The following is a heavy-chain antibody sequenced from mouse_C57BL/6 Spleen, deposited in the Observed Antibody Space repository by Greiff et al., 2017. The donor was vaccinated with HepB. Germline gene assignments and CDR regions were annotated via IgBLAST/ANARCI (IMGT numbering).Heavy chain of an antibody. J-gene: IGHJ2*01. CDR2: IYPGDGDT. CDR3: ARGGFDY. V-gene: IGHV1-82*01. Sequence: QVQLQQSGPELVKPGASVKISCKASGYAFSSSWMNWVKQRPGKGLEWIGRIYPGDGDTNYNGKFKGKATLTADKSSSTAYMQLSSLTSEDSAVYCCARGGFDYWGQGTTLTVSS. CDR1: GYAFSSSW.